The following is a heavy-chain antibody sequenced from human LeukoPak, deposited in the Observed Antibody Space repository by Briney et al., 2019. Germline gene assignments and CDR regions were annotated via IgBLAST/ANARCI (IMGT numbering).Heavy chain of an antibody. CDR3: GTEMRWEGGNAY. CDR1: GFTFSNVW. V-gene: IGHV3-15*01. Sequence: GGSLRLSCAASGFTFSNVWMSWVRQAPGKGLEWVGRIKSKTDGGTTDDAAPVKGRFTISREDSENTLYLQMNSLKTEDTAVYYCGTEMRWEGGNAYWGQGTLVTVSS. CDR2: IKSKTDGGTT. D-gene: IGHD1-26*01. J-gene: IGHJ4*02.